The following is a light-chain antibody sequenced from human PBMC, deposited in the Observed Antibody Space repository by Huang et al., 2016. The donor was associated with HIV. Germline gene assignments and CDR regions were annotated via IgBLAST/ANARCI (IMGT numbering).Light chain of an antibody. CDR2: AAS. CDR1: QDISNY. Sequence: AIRITQSPSSLSASTGDRVTITCRASQDISNYLAWYQQKPGEAPKLLIFAASTLQSGVPSRFSGGGSGTDFTLTINCLQSEDLATYFCQQYDTYPHTCGQGTRLEIK. CDR3: QQYDTYPHT. V-gene: IGKV1-8*01. J-gene: IGKJ5*01.